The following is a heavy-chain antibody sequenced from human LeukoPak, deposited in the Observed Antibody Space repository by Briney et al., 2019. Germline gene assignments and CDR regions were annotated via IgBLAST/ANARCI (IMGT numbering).Heavy chain of an antibody. V-gene: IGHV1-69*13. Sequence: SVKVSCKASGGTFSSYAISWVRQAPGQGLEWMGGIIPIFGTANYAQKFQGRVTITADESTSTTYMELSSLRSEDTAVYYCARAARYYYDSSGYYYFDYWGQGTLVTVSS. CDR3: ARAARYYYDSSGYYYFDY. J-gene: IGHJ4*02. CDR2: IIPIFGTA. D-gene: IGHD3-22*01. CDR1: GGTFSSYA.